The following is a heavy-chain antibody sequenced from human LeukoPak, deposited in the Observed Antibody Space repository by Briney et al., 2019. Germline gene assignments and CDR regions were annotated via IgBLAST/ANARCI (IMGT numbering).Heavy chain of an antibody. J-gene: IGHJ5*02. V-gene: IGHV4-31*03. D-gene: IGHD3-16*01. Sequence: SETLSLTCTVSGGSAISSGYYWSWIRQLPGKGLEWIGYIYYSGTTYYNPSLQSRVTISVDTSKNQFSLKLSSVTAADTAIYYCARDKASEGGWFDPWGQGTLVTVSS. CDR1: GGSAISSGYY. CDR3: ARDKASEGGWFDP. CDR2: IYYSGTT.